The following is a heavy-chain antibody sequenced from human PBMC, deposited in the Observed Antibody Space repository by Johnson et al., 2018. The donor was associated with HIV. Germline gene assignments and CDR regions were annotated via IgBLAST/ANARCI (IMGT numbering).Heavy chain of an antibody. CDR2: IGTAGDT. V-gene: IGHV3-13*01. J-gene: IGHJ3*02. CDR3: ARDGRDLVTRGAFDI. D-gene: IGHD5-18*01. Sequence: VQLVESGGGVVQPGRSLRLSCAASGFTFSNYDIHWVRQATGKGLEWVSTIGTAGDTYYAGSVKGRFTVSRENAKNSLYLQMNSLRAGDTAVYYCARDGRDLVTRGAFDIWGQGTVVTVSS. CDR1: GFTFSNYD.